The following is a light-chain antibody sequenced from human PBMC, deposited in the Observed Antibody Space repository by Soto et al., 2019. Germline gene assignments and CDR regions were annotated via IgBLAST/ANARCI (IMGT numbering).Light chain of an antibody. CDR1: QSVSSN. V-gene: IGKV3-15*01. Sequence: EIVMTQSPATLSVSPGERATLSSRASQSVSSNLAWYQQKPGQAPRLLIYDASTRATGIPARFSGSGSGTEFTLTISSLQSEDFAVYYCQQSNNWPPMAFGQGTKVEIK. CDR3: QQSNNWPPMA. CDR2: DAS. J-gene: IGKJ1*01.